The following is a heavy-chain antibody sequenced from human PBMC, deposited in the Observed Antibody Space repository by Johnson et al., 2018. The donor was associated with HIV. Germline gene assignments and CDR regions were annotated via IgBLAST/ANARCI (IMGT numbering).Heavy chain of an antibody. V-gene: IGHV3-66*01. CDR1: GFTVSSNY. Sequence: VQLVESGGGLVQPGGSLRLSCAASGFTVSSNYMSWVRQAPGKGLEWVSVIYSGGSTYYADSVKGRFTISRDNSKNTLYLQMNSLRVEDTAVYYCARDQSEVDAFDIWGQGTMVTVSS. CDR3: ARDQSEVDAFDI. CDR2: IYSGGST. J-gene: IGHJ3*02.